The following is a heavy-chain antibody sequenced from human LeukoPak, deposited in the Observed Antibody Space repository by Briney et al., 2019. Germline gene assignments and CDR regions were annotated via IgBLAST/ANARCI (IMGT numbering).Heavy chain of an antibody. CDR3: ARQSFYDWLPDY. V-gene: IGHV4-39*01. CDR2: IYYSGST. Sequence: SETLSLTCTVSGGSISSSSYCGGWVRQPRGKGREWIGSIYYSGSTYYNPSLKSRVTISVDTSKNQFSLKLSSVTAADTAVYYCARQSFYDWLPDYWGQGTLVTVSS. CDR1: GGSISSSSYC. D-gene: IGHD3-9*01. J-gene: IGHJ4*02.